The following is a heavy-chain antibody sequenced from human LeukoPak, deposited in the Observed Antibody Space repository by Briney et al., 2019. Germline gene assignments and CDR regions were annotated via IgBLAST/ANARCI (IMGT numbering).Heavy chain of an antibody. J-gene: IGHJ3*02. Sequence: GGSLRLSCAASGFTFSSYAMSWVRQAPGKGLEWVSSISSSSSYIYYADSVKGRFTISRHNAKNSPYLQMHSLGAEDKAVCYCPREPGSFIHGAFDIWGQGTMVTVSS. CDR3: PREPGSFIHGAFDI. D-gene: IGHD6-13*01. CDR1: GFTFSSYA. V-gene: IGHV3-21*01. CDR2: ISSSSSYI.